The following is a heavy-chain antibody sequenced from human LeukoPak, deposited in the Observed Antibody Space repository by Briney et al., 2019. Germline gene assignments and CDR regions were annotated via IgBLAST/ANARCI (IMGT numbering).Heavy chain of an antibody. CDR3: AKDLVWRPAGYFQH. CDR2: ISSSSSYI. D-gene: IGHD2-2*01. Sequence: GGSLRLSCAASGFTFSSYSMNWVRQAPGKGLEWVSSISSSSSYIYYADSVKGRFTISRDNAKNSLYLQMNSLRAEDTAVYYCAKDLVWRPAGYFQHWGQGTLVTVSS. V-gene: IGHV3-21*01. CDR1: GFTFSSYS. J-gene: IGHJ1*01.